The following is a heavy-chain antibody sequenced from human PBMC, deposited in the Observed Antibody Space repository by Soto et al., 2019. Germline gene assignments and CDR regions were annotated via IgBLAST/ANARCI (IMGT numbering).Heavy chain of an antibody. D-gene: IGHD1-26*01. J-gene: IGHJ6*02. CDR1: GFTFSRYA. CDR3: ARAPSNVGSYYGMDV. CDR2: ISYDGNKK. V-gene: IGHV3-30-3*01. Sequence: GGSLRLSCVASGFTFSRYAMHWVRQAPGKGLDWVAVISYDGNKKYYADSVKGRFTISRDNSKNTLYLQMNSLRAEDMAVYYCARAPSNVGSYYGMDVWGQGTMVTVSS.